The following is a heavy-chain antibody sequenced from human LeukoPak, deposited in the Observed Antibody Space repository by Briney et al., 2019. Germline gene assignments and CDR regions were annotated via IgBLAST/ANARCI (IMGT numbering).Heavy chain of an antibody. V-gene: IGHV3-48*01. J-gene: IGHJ4*02. CDR2: ISSSSSNI. D-gene: IGHD1-1*01. CDR3: VRVKGTYFDY. Sequence: GGSLRLSCTASGFPLSSYSINWVRQAPGKGLEWISYISSSSSNIYYLDAVQGRLTVSRDNERNSLFLQIDSPRAEDTAVYYCVRVKGTYFDYWGQGSLVTVSS. CDR1: GFPLSSYS.